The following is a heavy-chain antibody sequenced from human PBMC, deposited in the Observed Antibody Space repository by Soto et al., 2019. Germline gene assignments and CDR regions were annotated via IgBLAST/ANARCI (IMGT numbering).Heavy chain of an antibody. Sequence: GESLKISCEASGYRFTSYWIGWVRQKPGKGLEWMGTVYPGDSDTRYSPSFRGHVTISATKSITTVFLQWSSLRASDTAMYYCARQIYDSDTGPNFQYYFDSWGQGTPVTVSS. J-gene: IGHJ4*02. CDR2: VYPGDSDT. CDR1: GYRFTSYW. V-gene: IGHV5-51*01. CDR3: ARQIYDSDTGPNFQYYFDS. D-gene: IGHD3-22*01.